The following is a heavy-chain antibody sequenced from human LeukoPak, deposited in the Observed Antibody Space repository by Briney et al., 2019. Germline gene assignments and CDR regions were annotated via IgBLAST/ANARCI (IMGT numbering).Heavy chain of an antibody. CDR1: GGSISSSSYY. Sequence: SETLSLTCTVSGGSISSSSYYWGWIRQPPGKGLEWIGNIYYSGSTYYNPSLESRVTISVDTSKSQFSLKLSSVTAADTAVYYCAREADIVATIGYDAFDIWGQGTMVTVSS. J-gene: IGHJ3*02. CDR3: AREADIVATIGYDAFDI. V-gene: IGHV4-39*07. D-gene: IGHD5-12*01. CDR2: IYYSGST.